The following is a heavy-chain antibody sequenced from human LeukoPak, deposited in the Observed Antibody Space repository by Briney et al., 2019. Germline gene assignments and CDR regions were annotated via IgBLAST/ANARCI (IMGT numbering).Heavy chain of an antibody. CDR3: ARDQRDGLD. CDR1: GGSISSYY. D-gene: IGHD5-24*01. J-gene: IGHJ4*02. CDR2: IYYSGST. Sequence: PSETLSLTCTVSGGSISSYYWSWIRQPPGKGLEWIGYIYYSGSTNYNPSLKSRVTISVDMSMNQFSLKLSSVTAADTAVYYCARDQRDGLDWGQGTLVTVSS. V-gene: IGHV4-59*01.